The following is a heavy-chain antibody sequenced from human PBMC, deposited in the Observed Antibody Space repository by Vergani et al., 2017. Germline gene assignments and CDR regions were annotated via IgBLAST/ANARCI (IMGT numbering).Heavy chain of an antibody. CDR2: ISSSGSTI. CDR1: GFTFSSYE. CDR3: ARDRVAVAGLDY. J-gene: IGHJ4*02. Sequence: EVQLVESGGGLVQPGGSLRLSCAASGFTFSSYEMNGGRQAPGKGLEWVSYISSSGSTIYYADSVKGRFTISRDNAKNSLYLQMNSLRAEDTAVYYCARDRVAVAGLDYWGQGTLVTVSS. V-gene: IGHV3-48*03. D-gene: IGHD6-19*01.